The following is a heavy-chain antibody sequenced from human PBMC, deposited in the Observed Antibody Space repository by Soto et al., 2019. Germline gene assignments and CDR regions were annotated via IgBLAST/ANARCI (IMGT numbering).Heavy chain of an antibody. Sequence: QVQLQESGPGLVKPSETLSLTCTVSGGSISSYYWSWIRQPPWKGLEWIGCIYYSRSTNYNPSHKSRVTRSVDTSMNQSSLKLSSVTAADTAVYYCARRWGRTFAYWGQGTLVTVSS. D-gene: IGHD7-27*01. CDR2: IYYSRST. CDR1: GGSISSYY. J-gene: IGHJ4*02. V-gene: IGHV4-59*12. CDR3: ARRWGRTFAY.